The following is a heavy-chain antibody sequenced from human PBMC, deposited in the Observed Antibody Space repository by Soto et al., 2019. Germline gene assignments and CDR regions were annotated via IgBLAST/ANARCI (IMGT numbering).Heavy chain of an antibody. CDR1: GYTFTSYD. V-gene: IGHV1-8*01. CDR2: MNPNSGNT. CDR3: ARARLHPNWFDP. D-gene: IGHD4-4*01. Sequence: QVQLVQSGAEVKKPGASVKVSCKASGYTFTSYDINWVRQATGQGLEWMGWMNPNSGNTGYCQKFQGRVTMTRNTSRSTAYMELTSLRSEGTAVYYCARARLHPNWFDPWGQGTLVTVSS. J-gene: IGHJ5*02.